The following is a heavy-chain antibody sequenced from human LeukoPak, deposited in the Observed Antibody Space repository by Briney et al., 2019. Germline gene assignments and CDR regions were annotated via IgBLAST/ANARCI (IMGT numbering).Heavy chain of an antibody. CDR1: GYSISSGYY. CDR3: ARSRPVHCSIISCYGLDPFAY. Sequence: SETLSLTCTVLGYSISSGYYWSWIRQPAGKGLEWIGRIYNSGNINYNPSLKSRATMSVDASKNQFSLKLGSVTAADTAIYYCARSRPVHCSIISCYGLDPFAYWGQGTLVTVSS. J-gene: IGHJ4*02. D-gene: IGHD2-2*01. V-gene: IGHV4-4*07. CDR2: IYNSGNI.